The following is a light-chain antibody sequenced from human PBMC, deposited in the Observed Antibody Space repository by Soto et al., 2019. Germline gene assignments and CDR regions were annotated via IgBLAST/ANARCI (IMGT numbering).Light chain of an antibody. J-gene: IGKJ4*01. CDR3: QRYGSSPIT. CDR2: DAS. Sequence: EIVLTQSPGTLSLSPGERATLSCRASQSVSNNYLAWYQQKPGQAPRLLIYDASSRATGIPDRFSGSGSGTDFTLTISRLEPQDFPVYYCQRYGSSPITFGGGTKVEIK. CDR1: QSVSNNY. V-gene: IGKV3-20*01.